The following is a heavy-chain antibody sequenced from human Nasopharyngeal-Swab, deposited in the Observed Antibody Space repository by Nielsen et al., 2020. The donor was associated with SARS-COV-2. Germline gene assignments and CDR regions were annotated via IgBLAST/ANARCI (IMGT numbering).Heavy chain of an antibody. V-gene: IGHV4-34*01. J-gene: IGHJ4*02. CDR2: INHSGST. CDR3: ARVGASGYYFDDY. Sequence: SETLSLTCAVYGGSFSGYYWSWIRQPPGKGLEWIGEINHSGSTNYNPSLESRVTISVDTSKNQFSLKLSSVTAADTAVYYCARVGASGYYFDDYWGQGTLVTVSS. D-gene: IGHD3-22*01. CDR1: GGSFSGYY.